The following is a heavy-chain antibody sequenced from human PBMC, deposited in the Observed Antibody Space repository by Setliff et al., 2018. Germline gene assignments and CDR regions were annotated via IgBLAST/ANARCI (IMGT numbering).Heavy chain of an antibody. J-gene: IGHJ5*01. V-gene: IGHV3-21*01. D-gene: IGHD5-18*01. Sequence: PGGSLRLSCEASGFSFSNYAMNWVRQAPGKGLEWVASFSSRNDYIYHADSVKGRFTISRDNAKTSLYLQMDSLRVEDTAVYFCARNPGWIPWFDSWGQGTLVTVSS. CDR3: ARNPGWIPWFDS. CDR2: FSSRNDYI. CDR1: GFSFSNYA.